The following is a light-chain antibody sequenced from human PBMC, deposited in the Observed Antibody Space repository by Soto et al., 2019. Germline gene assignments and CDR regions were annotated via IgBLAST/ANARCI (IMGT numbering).Light chain of an antibody. CDR1: QSVSSS. J-gene: IGKJ4*01. CDR2: DAS. V-gene: IGKV3-11*01. Sequence: IVLTQSPTTLSLSPGERATLSCRASQSVSSSLAWYQQKPGQAPRLLIHDASDRATGIPARFSGSGSGTNCTLTISSLEPEDFAVYYCQERSDWLTFGGGTKVEIK. CDR3: QERSDWLT.